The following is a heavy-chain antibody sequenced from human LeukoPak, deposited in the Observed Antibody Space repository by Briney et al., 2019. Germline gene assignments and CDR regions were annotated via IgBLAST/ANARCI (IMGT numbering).Heavy chain of an antibody. CDR3: ARGRYSSSWYSRGLGY. J-gene: IGHJ4*02. Sequence: SETLSLTCAVYGGSFSGYYWSWIRQPPGKGLEWIGEINHSGSTSYNPSLKSRVTISVATSKNQFSLKLSSVTAADTAVYYCARGRYSSSWYSRGLGYWGQGTLVTVSS. CDR2: INHSGST. CDR1: GGSFSGYY. D-gene: IGHD6-13*01. V-gene: IGHV4-34*01.